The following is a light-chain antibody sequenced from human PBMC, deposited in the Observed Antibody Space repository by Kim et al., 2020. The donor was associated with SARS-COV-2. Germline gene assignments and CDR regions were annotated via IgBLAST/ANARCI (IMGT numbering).Light chain of an antibody. Sequence: IQMTQSPSTLSASVGDIVTITCRASQTISTWLAWYQQKPGKAPKLLIYAASNLQSGIPSRFSGSGSGTEFTLTISSLQPDDFATYYCQQYDNYSPYTFGQGTKLEI. V-gene: IGKV1-5*01. CDR3: QQYDNYSPYT. CDR1: QTISTW. J-gene: IGKJ2*01. CDR2: AAS.